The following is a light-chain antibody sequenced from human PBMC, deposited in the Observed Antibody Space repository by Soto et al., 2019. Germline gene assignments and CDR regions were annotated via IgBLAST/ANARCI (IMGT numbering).Light chain of an antibody. CDR3: QQYGSSAPIT. CDR2: GAS. V-gene: IGKV3-20*01. Sequence: EIVMTQSPATLSVSPGERATLSCRASQSVSSDLAWYQQKPGQAPRLLIYGASTRATGIPDRFSGSGSETDFTLTISRQEPEDFALYYCQQYGSSAPITFGQGTRLEI. J-gene: IGKJ5*01. CDR1: QSVSSD.